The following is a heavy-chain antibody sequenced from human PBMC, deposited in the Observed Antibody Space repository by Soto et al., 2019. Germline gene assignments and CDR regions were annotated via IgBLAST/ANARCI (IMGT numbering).Heavy chain of an antibody. D-gene: IGHD5-18*01. CDR3: ARAGYSYGPFGY. CDR2: IIPIFGTA. V-gene: IGHV1-69*13. CDR1: GGTFSSYA. J-gene: IGHJ4*02. Sequence: GASVKVSCKASGGTFSSYAISWVRQAPGQGLEWMGGIIPIFGTANYAQKFQGRVTITADESTSTAYMELSSLRSEDTAVYYCARAGYSYGPFGYWGQGTLVTVSS.